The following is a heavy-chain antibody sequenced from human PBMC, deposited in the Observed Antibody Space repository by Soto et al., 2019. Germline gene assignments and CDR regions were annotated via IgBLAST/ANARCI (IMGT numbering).Heavy chain of an antibody. CDR3: GRVLVGATGHTDSDS. V-gene: IGHV4-39*01. CDR2: IDYNGVT. Sequence: SETLSLTCTVSGGSIYRSGYYWGWIRQPPGRGLEWIGNIDYNGVTYSNPSLKSRVTISRDTSKNQFSLKLTSVTAADTALYYCGRVLVGATGHTDSDSWGPGTLVTVSS. CDR1: GGSIYRSGYY. D-gene: IGHD2-15*01. J-gene: IGHJ4*02.